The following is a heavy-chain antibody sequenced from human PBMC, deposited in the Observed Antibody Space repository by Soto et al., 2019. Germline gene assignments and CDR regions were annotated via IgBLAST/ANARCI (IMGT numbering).Heavy chain of an antibody. D-gene: IGHD3-10*01. J-gene: IGHJ6*02. CDR3: ARGRSGYYYEPYYYYGMDV. Sequence: EVQLVESGGGLVKPGGSLRLSCAASGFTFSSYSMNWVRQAPGKGLEWVSSISSSSSYIYYADSVKGRFTISRDNAKNSLYLQMNSLRAEDTAVYYCARGRSGYYYEPYYYYGMDVWGQGTTVTVSS. V-gene: IGHV3-21*01. CDR1: GFTFSSYS. CDR2: ISSSSSYI.